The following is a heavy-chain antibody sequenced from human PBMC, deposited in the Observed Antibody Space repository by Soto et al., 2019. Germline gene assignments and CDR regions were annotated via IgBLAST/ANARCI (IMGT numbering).Heavy chain of an antibody. CDR3: ARDTSTWGERFDP. J-gene: IGHJ5*02. CDR1: GGSVSSGSYY. CDR2: IYYNGST. Sequence: QVQLQESGPGLVKPSETLSLTCTVSGGSVSSGSYYWSWIRQPPGKGLEWIGYIYYNGSTNYNPSLKSRVTISVDTSKNQFSLKLSSVTAADTAVYYCARDTSTWGERFDPWGQGTLVTVSS. V-gene: IGHV4-61*01. D-gene: IGHD3-16*01.